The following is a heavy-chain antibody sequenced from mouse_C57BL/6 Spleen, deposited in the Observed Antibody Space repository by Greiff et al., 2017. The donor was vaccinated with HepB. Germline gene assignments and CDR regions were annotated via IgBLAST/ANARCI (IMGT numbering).Heavy chain of an antibody. J-gene: IGHJ4*01. CDR1: GYTFTSYW. CDR3: ARSYGSREGAMDY. V-gene: IGHV1-64*01. D-gene: IGHD1-1*01. CDR2: IHPNSGST. Sequence: QVQLQQPGAELVKPGASVKLSCKASGYTFTSYWMHWVKQRPGQGLEWIGMIHPNSGSTNYNEKFKSKATLTVDKSSSTAYMQLSSLTSEDSAVYYCARSYGSREGAMDYWGQGTSVTVSS.